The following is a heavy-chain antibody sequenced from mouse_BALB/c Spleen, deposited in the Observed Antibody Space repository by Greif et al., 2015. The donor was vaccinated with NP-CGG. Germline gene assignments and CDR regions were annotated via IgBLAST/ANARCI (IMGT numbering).Heavy chain of an antibody. J-gene: IGHJ2*01. CDR3: ARGVVADYYGSRGYFDY. V-gene: IGHV1-9*01. D-gene: IGHD1-1*01. Sequence: VKLQESGAELMKPGASVKISCKATGYTFSSYWIEWVKQRPGHGLEWIGEISPGSGSTNYNEKFKGKATFTADTSSNTAYMQLSSLTPEDSAVYYCARGVVADYYGSRGYFDYWGQGTTLTVSS. CDR2: ISPGSGST. CDR1: GYTFSSYW.